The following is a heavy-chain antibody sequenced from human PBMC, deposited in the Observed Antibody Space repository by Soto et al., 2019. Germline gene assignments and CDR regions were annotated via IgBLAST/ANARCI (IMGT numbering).Heavy chain of an antibody. CDR3: AREDRDRETGLVPAAIDGMDV. CDR1: GGTFSRYS. D-gene: IGHD2-2*01. CDR2: IIPIFGIA. Sequence: QVQLVQSGAEVKKPGSSVKVSCKASGGTFSRYSITWVRQAPGHGLEWIGRIIPIFGIASYAQKFQGRVTITADDSTRIAYMELSSLRSDDTAVYYCAREDRDRETGLVPAAIDGMDVWGQGTTVTVSS. V-gene: IGHV1-69*08. J-gene: IGHJ6*02.